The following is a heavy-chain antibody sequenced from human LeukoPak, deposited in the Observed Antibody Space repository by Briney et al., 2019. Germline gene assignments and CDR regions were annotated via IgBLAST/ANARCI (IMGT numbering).Heavy chain of an antibody. V-gene: IGHV4-39*07. CDR3: ARGTWSSSIDY. D-gene: IGHD6-6*01. CDR1: GGSISGSSYY. Sequence: PSETLSLTCTVSGGSISGSSYYWGWIRQPPGKGLEWIGSIYYSGSTYYNPSLKSRVTISVDTSKNQFSLKLSSVTAADTAVYYCARGTWSSSIDYWGQGTLVTVSS. J-gene: IGHJ4*02. CDR2: IYYSGST.